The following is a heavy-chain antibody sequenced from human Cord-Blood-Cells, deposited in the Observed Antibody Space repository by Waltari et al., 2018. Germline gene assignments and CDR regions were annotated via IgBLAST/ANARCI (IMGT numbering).Heavy chain of an antibody. Sequence: QLQLVQSGAEVKKPGSSVKVSCKASGGTFSSYAISWVGQASGQGREWMGCIILIFGTENYAHKFQGRVTMTAVNSTSTAYMEMSSLRSEDTAVYYCARGPPANYDSLTGCFDYWGQGTLVTVSS. CDR3: ARGPPANYDSLTGCFDY. CDR2: IILIFGTE. J-gene: IGHJ4*02. D-gene: IGHD3-9*01. V-gene: IGHV1-69*06. CDR1: GGTFSSYA.